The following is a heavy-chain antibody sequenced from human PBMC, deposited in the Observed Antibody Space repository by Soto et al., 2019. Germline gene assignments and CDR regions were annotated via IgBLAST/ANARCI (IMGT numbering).Heavy chain of an antibody. J-gene: IGHJ4*02. Sequence: SGGSPRLSCVASGLTFGSRAMSWVRQAPGEGLQWVATITDNGGDAKYADSVRGRFVISRDNSKKTLYLQMTSLTAEDSAMYFCARGSTESYPGSRIFDFWGRGTLVTVSS. CDR2: ITDNGGDA. V-gene: IGHV3-23*01. CDR1: GLTFGSRA. D-gene: IGHD3-10*01. CDR3: ARGSTESYPGSRIFDF.